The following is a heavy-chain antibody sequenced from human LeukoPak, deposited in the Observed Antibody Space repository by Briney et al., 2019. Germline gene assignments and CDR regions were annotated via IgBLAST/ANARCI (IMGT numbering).Heavy chain of an antibody. CDR3: ARVYGSGSYFYWFDP. J-gene: IGHJ5*02. Sequence: GASVKVSCKASGGTFSSYAISWVRQAPGQGLEWMGRIIPILGIANYAQKFQGRVTITADKSTSTAYMELSSLRSEDTAVYYCARVYGSGSYFYWFDPWGQGTLVTVSS. CDR2: IIPILGIA. V-gene: IGHV1-69*04. CDR1: GGTFSSYA. D-gene: IGHD3-10*01.